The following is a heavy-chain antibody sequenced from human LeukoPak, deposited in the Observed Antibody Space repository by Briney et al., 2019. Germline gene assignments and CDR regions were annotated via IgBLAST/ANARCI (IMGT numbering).Heavy chain of an antibody. CDR3: ARPQQGGTTRSHGLDV. D-gene: IGHD2-2*01. Sequence: GESLRLSCAASGFTFSNSWMQWVRQVPGKGLVWVSRINTDGTSTSYADSVGGRFIISRDNAKNTLYLQMNSLRAEDTAVYYCARPQQGGTTRSHGLDVWGQGTTVTVSS. CDR2: INTDGTST. J-gene: IGHJ6*02. V-gene: IGHV3-74*01. CDR1: GFTFSNSW.